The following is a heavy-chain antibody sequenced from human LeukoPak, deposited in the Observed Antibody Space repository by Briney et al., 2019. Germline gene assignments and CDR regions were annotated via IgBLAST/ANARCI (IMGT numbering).Heavy chain of an antibody. J-gene: IGHJ4*02. CDR3: ARGAVGIAVAGTDFDY. Sequence: SETLSLTCTVSGGSISSYYWSWIRQPAGKGLEWIGRIYTSGSTNYNPSLKSRVTISVDKSKNQFSLKLSSVTAADTAVYYCARGAVGIAVAGTDFDYWGQGTLVTVSS. CDR1: GGSISSYY. V-gene: IGHV4-4*07. D-gene: IGHD6-19*01. CDR2: IYTSGST.